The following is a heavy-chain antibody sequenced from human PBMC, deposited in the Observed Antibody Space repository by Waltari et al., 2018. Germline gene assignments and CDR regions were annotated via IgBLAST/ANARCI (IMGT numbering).Heavy chain of an antibody. CDR3: ARGSLVGIAVAGTPV. CDR2: ISPYNGNT. Sequence: QVQLVQSGAEVKKPGASVKVSCKASGYTFTSYGISWVRQAPGQGLEWMGWISPYNGNTNYAQELKGRVTMTTDTSTSTAYMELRSLRSDDTAVYYCARGSLVGIAVAGTPVWGQGTMVTVSS. D-gene: IGHD6-19*01. J-gene: IGHJ3*01. CDR1: GYTFTSYG. V-gene: IGHV1-18*01.